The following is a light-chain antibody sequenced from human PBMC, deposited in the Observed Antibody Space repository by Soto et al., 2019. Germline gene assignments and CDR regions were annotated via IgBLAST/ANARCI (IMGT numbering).Light chain of an antibody. Sequence: QSALTQPPSASGSPGQSVTISCTGTSSDVGAYNYVSWYQQHPGKAPKLMIYEVNQRPSGVPDRFSGSKSGNTASLTVSGLHADDEADYYCISYAVSTHVAIGGGTKVTVL. CDR3: ISYAVSTHVA. CDR1: SSDVGAYNY. V-gene: IGLV2-8*01. CDR2: EVN. J-gene: IGLJ2*01.